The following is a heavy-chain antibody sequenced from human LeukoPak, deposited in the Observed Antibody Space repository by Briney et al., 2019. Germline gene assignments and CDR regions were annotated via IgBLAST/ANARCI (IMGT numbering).Heavy chain of an antibody. CDR3: ARDRWSSGWLGALDY. CDR2: INSDGSST. CDR1: GFTFSSYW. J-gene: IGHJ4*02. V-gene: IGHV3-74*01. Sequence: GGSLRLSCAASGFTFSSYWMHWVRQAPGKGLVWVSRINSDGSSTSYADSVKGRFTISRDNSKNTLYLQMNSLRAEDTAVYYCARDRWSSGWLGALDYWGQGTLVTVSS. D-gene: IGHD6-19*01.